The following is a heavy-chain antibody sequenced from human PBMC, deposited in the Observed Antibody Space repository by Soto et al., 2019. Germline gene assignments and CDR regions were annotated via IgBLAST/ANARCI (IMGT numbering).Heavy chain of an antibody. CDR2: IIPIFGTA. Sequence: GASVKVSCKASGCTFSSYAISWVRQAPGQGLEWVGGIIPIFGTANYAQKFQGRVTITADKSTSTAYMELSSVRAEDTAVYYCVRPLPSGRNYGMDVWGQGTTVTVSS. J-gene: IGHJ6*02. V-gene: IGHV1-69*06. D-gene: IGHD3-10*01. CDR1: GCTFSSYA. CDR3: VRPLPSGRNYGMDV.